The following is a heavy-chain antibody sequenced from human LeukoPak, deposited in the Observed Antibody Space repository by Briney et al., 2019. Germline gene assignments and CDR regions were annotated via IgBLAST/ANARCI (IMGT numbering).Heavy chain of an antibody. CDR1: GGSISSSNW. CDR3: ARGLIVVPSDAFDI. CDR2: IYHSGST. V-gene: IGHV4-4*02. J-gene: IGHJ3*02. Sequence: SETLSLTCAVSGGSISSSNWWSWVRQPPGKGLEWIGEIYHSGSTNYNPSLKSRVTISVDKSKNQFSLKLSSVTAADTAVYYCARGLIVVPSDAFDIWGQGTMVTVSS. D-gene: IGHD3-22*01.